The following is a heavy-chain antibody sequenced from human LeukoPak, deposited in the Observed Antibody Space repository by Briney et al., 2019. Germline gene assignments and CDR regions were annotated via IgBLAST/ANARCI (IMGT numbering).Heavy chain of an antibody. V-gene: IGHV3-30*14. CDR3: ARDLGDYLDC. CDR2: ISYDGSNK. J-gene: IGHJ4*02. CDR1: GFTFSSYA. D-gene: IGHD7-27*01. Sequence: GGSLRLSCAASGFTFSSYAMHWVRQAPGKGLEWVAVISYDGSNKYYADSVKGRFTISRDNSKNTLYLQMNSLRAEDTAVYYCARDLGDYLDCWGQGTLVTVSS.